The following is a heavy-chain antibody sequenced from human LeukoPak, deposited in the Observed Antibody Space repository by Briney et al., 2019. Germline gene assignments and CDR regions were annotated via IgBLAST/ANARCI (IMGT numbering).Heavy chain of an antibody. V-gene: IGHV3-23*01. J-gene: IGHJ4*02. CDR3: AKVHYYDSNYYFDY. D-gene: IGHD3-22*01. CDR2: ISGSGGST. CDR1: GFTFSSYA. Sequence: GGSLRLSCAASGFTFSSYAMSWVRQAPGKGLEWVSAISGSGGSTYYADSVKGRLTISRDNSKNTLYLQMNSLRAEDTAVYYCAKVHYYDSNYYFDYWGQGTLVTVSS.